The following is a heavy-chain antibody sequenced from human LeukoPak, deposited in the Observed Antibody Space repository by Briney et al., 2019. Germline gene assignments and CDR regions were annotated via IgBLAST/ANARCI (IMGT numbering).Heavy chain of an antibody. CDR2: ISADGHTK. J-gene: IGHJ5*01. Sequence: GGPLTLSCVASRFLLTNYHMPGPRQTPGEGLDWVAIISADGHTKYSAYSAEGRFTFSKNNAKNSFHLKRNRRRADAAAFYSGPRAGTDGGYKVFDSWGHGTLVTVSS. CDR1: RFLLTNYH. CDR3: PRAGTDGGYKVFDS. V-gene: IGHV3-11*01. D-gene: IGHD5-24*01.